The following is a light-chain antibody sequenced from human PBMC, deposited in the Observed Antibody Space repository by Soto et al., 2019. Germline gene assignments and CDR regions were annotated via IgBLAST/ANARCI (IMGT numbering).Light chain of an antibody. CDR2: DAS. CDR3: QQYDNFPLT. V-gene: IGKV1-33*01. CDR1: QEISKY. J-gene: IGKJ3*01. Sequence: DIQMTQSPSSLSASVGDRVTITCQASQEISKYLNWYQQKPGKAPKLLIYDASNLETGVPSRFSGSGSGTDFTLTISSLQPEDIATYYCQQYDNFPLTFGPGTKVDIK.